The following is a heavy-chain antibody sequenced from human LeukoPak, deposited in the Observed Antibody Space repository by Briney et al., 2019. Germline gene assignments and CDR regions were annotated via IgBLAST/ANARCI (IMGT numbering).Heavy chain of an antibody. Sequence: ASVKVSCKASGYTFTGYYMHWVRQAPGQGLEWMGWINPNSGGTNYAQKFQGRVTMTRDTSISTAYMELSSLRSEDTAVYYCAKDREWLRFRAYFDYWGQGTLVTVSS. V-gene: IGHV1-2*02. CDR1: GYTFTGYY. D-gene: IGHD5-12*01. J-gene: IGHJ4*02. CDR3: AKDREWLRFRAYFDY. CDR2: INPNSGGT.